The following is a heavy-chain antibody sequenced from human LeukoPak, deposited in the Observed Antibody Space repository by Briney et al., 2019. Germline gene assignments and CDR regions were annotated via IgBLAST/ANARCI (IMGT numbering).Heavy chain of an antibody. J-gene: IGHJ3*02. Sequence: SETLSLTCTVSGGSISSHYWSWIQQPPGKGLEWIGYISYIGSTNYSPSLKSRVTISVDTSKNQFSLRLSSVTAADTAVYYCAGDHLALNALDIWGQGTMVTVSS. CDR2: ISYIGST. CDR1: GGSISSHY. CDR3: AGDHLALNALDI. V-gene: IGHV4-59*11.